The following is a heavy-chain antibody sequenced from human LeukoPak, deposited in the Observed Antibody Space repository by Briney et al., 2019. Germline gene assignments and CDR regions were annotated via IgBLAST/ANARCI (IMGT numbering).Heavy chain of an antibody. D-gene: IGHD3-10*01. CDR3: ARSPHMVRGVITKSPFDY. V-gene: IGHV4-30-2*01. CDR1: GGSISSGGYS. Sequence: PSQTLSLTCAVSGGSISSGGYSWSWIRQPPGKGLEWIGYIYHSGSTYYNPSLKSRVTISVDTSKNQFSLKLSSVTAADTAVYSCARSPHMVRGVITKSPFDYWGQGTLVTVSS. J-gene: IGHJ4*02. CDR2: IYHSGST.